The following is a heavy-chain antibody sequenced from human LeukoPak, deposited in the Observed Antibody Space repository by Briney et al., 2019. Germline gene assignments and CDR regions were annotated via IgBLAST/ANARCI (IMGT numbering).Heavy chain of an antibody. J-gene: IGHJ6*03. CDR1: GFTFEKYA. CDR3: ARSVAKSATFDYYYYYMDV. Sequence: GGSLGLSCAVSGFTFEKYAMHWVRQAPGKGLEWVSSISSSSSYIYYADSVKGRFTVSRDNAKNSLYLQMNSLRAEDTAVYYCARSVAKSATFDYYYYYMDVWGKGTTVTVSS. CDR2: ISSSSSYI. V-gene: IGHV3-21*01. D-gene: IGHD3-16*01.